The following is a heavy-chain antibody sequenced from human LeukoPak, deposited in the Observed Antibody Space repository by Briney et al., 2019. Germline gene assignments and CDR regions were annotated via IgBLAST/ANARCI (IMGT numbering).Heavy chain of an antibody. V-gene: IGHV4-34*01. J-gene: IGHJ1*01. CDR2: INHSGST. D-gene: IGHD6-13*01. Sequence: SETLSLTCAVYGGSFSGYYWSWIRQPPGKGLEWIGEINHSGSTNYNPSLKSRVTISVDTSKNQFSLKLSSVTAADTAVDYFARGGSWYGKYFQHGAQAPLVTVPS. CDR3: ARGGSWYGKYFQH. CDR1: GGSFSGYY.